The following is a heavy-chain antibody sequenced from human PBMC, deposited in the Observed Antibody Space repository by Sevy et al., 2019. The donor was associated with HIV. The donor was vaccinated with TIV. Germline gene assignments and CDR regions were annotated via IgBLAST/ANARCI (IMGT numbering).Heavy chain of an antibody. CDR1: GGTFSSYA. CDR3: ARGSGPLSYYYGMDV. V-gene: IGHV1-69*13. CDR2: IIPIFGTA. Sequence: ASVKVSCKASGGTFSSYAISWVRPAPGQGLEWMGGIIPIFGTANYAQKFQGRVTITADESTSTAYMELSSLRSEDTAVYYCARGSGPLSYYYGMDVWGQGTTVTVSS. D-gene: IGHD2-15*01. J-gene: IGHJ6*02.